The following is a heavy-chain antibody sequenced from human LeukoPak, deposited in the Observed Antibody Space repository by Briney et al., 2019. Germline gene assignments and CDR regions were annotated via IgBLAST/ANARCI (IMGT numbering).Heavy chain of an antibody. D-gene: IGHD6-13*01. CDR3: ARLWRSSSWPNYYYYYYMDV. J-gene: IGHJ6*03. CDR1: GGSISSYY. CDR2: IYYSGST. V-gene: IGHV4-59*01. Sequence: PSETLSLTCTVPGGSISSYYWSWIRQPPGKGLEWIGYIYYSGSTNYNPSLKSRVTISVDTSKNQFSLKLSSVTAADTAVYYCARLWRSSSWPNYYYYYYMDVWGKGTTVTVSS.